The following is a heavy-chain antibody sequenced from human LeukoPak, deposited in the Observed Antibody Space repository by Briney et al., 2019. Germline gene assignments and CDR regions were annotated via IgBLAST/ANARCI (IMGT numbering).Heavy chain of an antibody. D-gene: IGHD2-21*02. Sequence: SETLSLTCTVSGGSISSYYRSWVRQPPGKGLEWIGYIYYSGSTNYNPPLKKRVTTSVDTSKNTISLKLRPVTASDTTVSYCAGQPRVRRGGDCYAQYQFDYWGQGTVITVSS. CDR2: IYYSGST. CDR3: AGQPRVRRGGDCYAQYQFDY. CDR1: GGSISSYY. V-gene: IGHV4-59*08. J-gene: IGHJ4*02.